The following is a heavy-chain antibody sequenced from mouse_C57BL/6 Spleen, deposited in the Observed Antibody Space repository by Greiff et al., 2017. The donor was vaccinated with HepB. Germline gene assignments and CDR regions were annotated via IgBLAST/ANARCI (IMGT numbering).Heavy chain of an antibody. CDR3: ARWGLWHDVFAY. CDR2: IYPGSGST. V-gene: IGHV1-55*01. D-gene: IGHD2-12*01. Sequence: VQLQQPGAELVKPGASVKMSCKASGYTFTSYWITWVKQRPGHGLEWIGDIYPGSGSTNYTEKFKSKATLTVDPSSSTAYMQLSSLTSEDSAVYYCARWGLWHDVFAYWGQGTLDTVSA. J-gene: IGHJ3*01. CDR1: GYTFTSYW.